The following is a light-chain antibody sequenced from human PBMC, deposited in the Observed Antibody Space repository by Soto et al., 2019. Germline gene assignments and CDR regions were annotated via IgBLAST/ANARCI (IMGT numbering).Light chain of an antibody. V-gene: IGLV4-69*01. CDR1: RGHSSYA. J-gene: IGLJ2*01. CDR2: LNSDGSH. CDR3: QTWVTGIVV. Sequence: QLVLTQSPSASASLGASVKLTCTLSRGHSSYAIAWHQQQPEKGPRYLMKLNSDGSHSKGDGIPDRFSGSSSGAERYLTISSLQSEDEADYYCQTWVTGIVVFGGGTKLTVL.